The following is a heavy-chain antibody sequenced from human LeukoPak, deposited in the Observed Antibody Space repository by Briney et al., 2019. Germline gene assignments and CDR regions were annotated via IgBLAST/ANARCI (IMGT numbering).Heavy chain of an antibody. CDR1: GYTFTSYG. CDR3: ARDGGGLFDP. CDR2: IIPIFGTA. V-gene: IGHV1-69*13. D-gene: IGHD3-16*01. J-gene: IGHJ5*02. Sequence: ASVKVSCKASGYTFTSYGISWVRQAPGQGLEWMGGIIPIFGTANYAQKFQGRVTITADESTSTAYMELSSLRSEDTAVYYCARDGGGLFDPWGQGTLVTVSS.